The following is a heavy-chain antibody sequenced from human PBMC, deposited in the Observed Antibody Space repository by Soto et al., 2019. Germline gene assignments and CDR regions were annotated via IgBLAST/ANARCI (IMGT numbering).Heavy chain of an antibody. V-gene: IGHV3-33*01. Sequence: QVQLVESGGGVVQPGRSLRLSCAASGFTFSSYGMHWVRQAPGKGLEWVAVIWYDGSNKYYADSVKGRFTISRDNSKNTLYLQMNSLRAEDTAVDYCARDPLNDILAGPTAGFDYWGQGTLVTVSS. CDR2: IWYDGSNK. J-gene: IGHJ4*02. CDR3: ARDPLNDILAGPTAGFDY. D-gene: IGHD3-9*01. CDR1: GFTFSSYG.